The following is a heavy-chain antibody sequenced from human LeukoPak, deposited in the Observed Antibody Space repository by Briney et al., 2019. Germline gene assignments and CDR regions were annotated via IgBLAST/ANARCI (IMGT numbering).Heavy chain of an antibody. Sequence: SGTLSLTCAVSGGSISSTYWWSWVRQPPGKGLEWIGEIYHDGSANYNPSLKSRVTISVDKSKNQFFLKLNSVTAADTAVYYCARVAATAFDYWGQGTLVTVSS. CDR1: GGSISSTYW. CDR2: IYHDGSA. CDR3: ARVAATAFDY. J-gene: IGHJ4*02. D-gene: IGHD1-26*01. V-gene: IGHV4-4*02.